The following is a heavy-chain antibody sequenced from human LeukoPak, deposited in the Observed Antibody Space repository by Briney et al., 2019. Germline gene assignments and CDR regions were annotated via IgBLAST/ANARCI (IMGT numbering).Heavy chain of an antibody. V-gene: IGHV3-30*02. J-gene: IGHJ4*02. CDR3: AAPGVPAATYYFDY. CDR1: GFTFSTYG. CDR2: IRYDGSNK. D-gene: IGHD2-2*01. Sequence: GGSLRLSCAASGFTFSTYGMHWVRQAPGKGLDWVAFIRYDGSNKYYADSVKGRFTISRDNSKNTVYLQMNSLRAEDTAVYYCAAPGVPAATYYFDYWGQGTLVTVSS.